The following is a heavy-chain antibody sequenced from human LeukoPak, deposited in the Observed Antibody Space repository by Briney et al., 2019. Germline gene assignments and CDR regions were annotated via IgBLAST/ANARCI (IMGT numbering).Heavy chain of an antibody. Sequence: PGGSLRLSCAASGFTLSSYAMHWVRQAPGKGLEWVAVISYDGSNKYYADSVKGRFTISRDNSKNTLYLQMNSLRAEDTAVYYCARDPVRYCSSTSCSYYFDYWGQGTLVTVSS. CDR3: ARDPVRYCSSTSCSYYFDY. CDR2: ISYDGSNK. CDR1: GFTLSSYA. J-gene: IGHJ4*01. V-gene: IGHV3-30*01. D-gene: IGHD2-2*01.